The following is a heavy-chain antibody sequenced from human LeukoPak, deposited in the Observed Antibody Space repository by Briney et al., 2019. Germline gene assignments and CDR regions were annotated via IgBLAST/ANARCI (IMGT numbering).Heavy chain of an antibody. CDR2: IYYSGST. V-gene: IGHV4-30-4*01. CDR1: GDSISSGDYY. D-gene: IGHD2-2*01. J-gene: IGHJ4*02. Sequence: SQTLSLTCTVSGDSISSGDYYWSWIRQPPGKGLEWIGYIYYSGSTYYNPSLKSRVTISVDTSKNQFSLKLSSVTAADTAVYYCARALQYQLPSHFDYWGQGTLVTVSS. CDR3: ARALQYQLPSHFDY.